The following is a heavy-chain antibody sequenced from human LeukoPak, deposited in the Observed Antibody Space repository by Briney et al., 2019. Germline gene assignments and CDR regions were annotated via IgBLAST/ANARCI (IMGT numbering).Heavy chain of an antibody. CDR1: RFTFSSYW. Sequence: GGSLRLSCAASRFTFSSYWFHWVRQAPGKGLVWVSRIGNDGSDTIYADSVKGRFTISRDNPKSTLYVQMKSLKAEDTAVCYCARGGYEHDFDIWGQGTMVTVSS. CDR2: IGNDGSDT. J-gene: IGHJ3*02. CDR3: ARGGYEHDFDI. V-gene: IGHV3-74*01. D-gene: IGHD2-15*01.